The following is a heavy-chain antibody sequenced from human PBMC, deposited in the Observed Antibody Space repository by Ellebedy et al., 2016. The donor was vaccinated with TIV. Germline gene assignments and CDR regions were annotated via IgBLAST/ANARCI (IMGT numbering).Heavy chain of an antibody. CDR2: VIPIFGTA. D-gene: IGHD2-15*01. CDR3: ARDRRDGVVPPVY. V-gene: IGHV1-69*13. CDR1: AGSFISYV. Sequence: AASAKVSCKASAGSFISYVISWVRQAPAPGLEWMGGVIPIFGTANYAQRFPGRVTITADESTSTAYMELSSLRSEDTAVYYCARDRRDGVVPPVYWGQGTLVTVSS. J-gene: IGHJ4*02.